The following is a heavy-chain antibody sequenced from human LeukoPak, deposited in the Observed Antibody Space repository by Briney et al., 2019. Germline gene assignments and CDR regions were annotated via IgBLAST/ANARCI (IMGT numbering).Heavy chain of an antibody. CDR1: GFTFSSYA. CDR3: ASGSGGSYYFDY. J-gene: IGHJ4*02. V-gene: IGHV3-23*01. Sequence: GGSLRLSCAASGFTFSSYAMNWVRQAPGKGLEWVSGISGSGDSTYYADSVKGRFTLSRDNSKNTLYLQMNSLRAEDTAVYYCASGSGGSYYFDYWGQGTLVTFSS. CDR2: ISGSGDST. D-gene: IGHD2-15*01.